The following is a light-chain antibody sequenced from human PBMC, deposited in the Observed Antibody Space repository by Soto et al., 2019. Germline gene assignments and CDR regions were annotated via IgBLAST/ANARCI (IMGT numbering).Light chain of an antibody. V-gene: IGKV3-20*01. CDR3: QQYGGSTLVT. CDR1: QSISSGY. CDR2: GAS. Sequence: ETVLTQSPGTLSLSPGARATLSCRASQSISSGYLAWYQQRPGQAPRLLISGASNSATGIPDRFSGSGSGTDFTLTISRLEPEDFAVYYCQQYGGSTLVTFGGGTKVEIK. J-gene: IGKJ4*01.